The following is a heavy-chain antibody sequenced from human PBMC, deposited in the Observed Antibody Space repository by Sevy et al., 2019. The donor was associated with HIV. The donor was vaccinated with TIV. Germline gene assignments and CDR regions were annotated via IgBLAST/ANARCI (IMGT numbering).Heavy chain of an antibody. CDR2: IGTAGDT. CDR3: ARGVGYDYVWGSYRYDIPSPFDY. J-gene: IGHJ4*02. Sequence: QLGGSLRLSCAASGFTFSSYDMLWVRQATGKGLEWVSAIGTAGDTYYPGSVKGRFTISRENAKNSLYLQMNSLRAGDTAVYYCARGVGYDYVWGSYRYDIPSPFDYWGQGTLVTVSS. CDR1: GFTFSSYD. D-gene: IGHD3-16*02. V-gene: IGHV3-13*01.